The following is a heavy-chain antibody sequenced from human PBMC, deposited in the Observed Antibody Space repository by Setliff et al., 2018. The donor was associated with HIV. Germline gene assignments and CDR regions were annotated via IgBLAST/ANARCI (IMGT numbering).Heavy chain of an antibody. D-gene: IGHD2-15*01. J-gene: IGHJ6*03. V-gene: IGHV4-34*01. CDR1: GGSFSDYY. CDR3: ARGFSGQYSFTGYMDV. CDR2: INHSGGT. Sequence: SETLSLTCAVYGGSFSDYYWTWIRQSPGKGLEWIGEINHSGGTNYNPSLKSRVTMSVDTSKNQFSLKVNSVTAADTAVYYCARGFSGQYSFTGYMDVWGKGATVTVSS.